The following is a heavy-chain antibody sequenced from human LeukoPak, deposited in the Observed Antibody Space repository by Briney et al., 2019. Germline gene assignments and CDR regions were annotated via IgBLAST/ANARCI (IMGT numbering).Heavy chain of an antibody. CDR2: VCYSGST. V-gene: IGHV4-59*08. CDR3: ARLNSAVANAEFDF. D-gene: IGHD5-12*01. CDR1: GGSFSSYC. Sequence: SETLSLTCTVSGGSFSSYCWSWIRQPPGKGLEWIGYVCYSGSTIYNPSLKSRVTISVDRSKNRFSLKLSSVTAADTAVYYCARLNSAVANAEFDFWGQGSLVTVSS. J-gene: IGHJ4*02.